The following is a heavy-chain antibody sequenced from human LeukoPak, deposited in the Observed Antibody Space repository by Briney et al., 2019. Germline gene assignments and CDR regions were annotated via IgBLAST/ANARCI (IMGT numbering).Heavy chain of an antibody. CDR1: GFTFSSSA. V-gene: IGHV3-66*01. J-gene: IGHJ6*02. D-gene: IGHD1-1*01. CDR3: AKLEGQGGMDV. Sequence: GGSLRLSCAASGFTFSSSAMNWVRQAPGKGLEWVSVIYSGGSTYYADSVKGRFTISRDNSKNTLYLQMNSLRAEDTAVYYCAKLEGQGGMDVWGQGTTVTVSS. CDR2: IYSGGST.